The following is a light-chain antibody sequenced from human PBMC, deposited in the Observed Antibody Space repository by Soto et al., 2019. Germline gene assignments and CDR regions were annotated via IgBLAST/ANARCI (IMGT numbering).Light chain of an antibody. Sequence: QSALTQPPSASGSPGQSVTISCTGSSSDVGGYNFVSWYQQHPGKAPKLMIYDVTERPSGVPDRFSGSKSGNTASLTVSGLQADDGADYYCSSYAGTNIPVMFGGGTKLTVL. J-gene: IGLJ3*02. CDR1: SSDVGGYNF. CDR3: SSYAGTNIPVM. CDR2: DVT. V-gene: IGLV2-8*01.